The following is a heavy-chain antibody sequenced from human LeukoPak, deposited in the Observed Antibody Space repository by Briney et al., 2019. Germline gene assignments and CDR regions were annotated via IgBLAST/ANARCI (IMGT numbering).Heavy chain of an antibody. CDR2: IKQDGSEK. V-gene: IGHV3-7*01. CDR3: ARVARGYYFDY. CDR1: GFTFSSYW. Sequence: GGSLRLSCAASGFTFSSYWMSWVRQAPGKGLEWVANIKQDGSEKYYVDSVKGRFTISRDNAKNSLYLRMNSLRAEDTAVYYCARVARGYYFDYWGQGTLVTVSS. J-gene: IGHJ4*02. D-gene: IGHD5-12*01.